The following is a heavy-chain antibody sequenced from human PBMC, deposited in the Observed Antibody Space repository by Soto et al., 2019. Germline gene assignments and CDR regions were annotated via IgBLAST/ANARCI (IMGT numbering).Heavy chain of an antibody. CDR1: GGSISSDTYS. Sequence: SETLSLTCAVSGGSISSDTYSWSWIRQPPGKGLEWVGYIHHSGNTYFNPSLKSRVTISVDRSKNKFSLKLTSVTAADRAVYKCARHKKFLTMIVGLITSPSWYDTWGHGTLVTVSS. CDR3: ARHKKFLTMIVGLITSPSWYDT. J-gene: IGHJ5*01. D-gene: IGHD3-22*01. CDR2: IHHSGNT. V-gene: IGHV4-30-2*01.